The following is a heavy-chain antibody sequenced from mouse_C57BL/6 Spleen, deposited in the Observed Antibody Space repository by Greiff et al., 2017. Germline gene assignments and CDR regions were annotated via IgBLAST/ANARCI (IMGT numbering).Heavy chain of an antibody. V-gene: IGHV1-69*01. Sequence: QVQLQQPGAELVMPGASVKLSCKASGYTFTSYWMHWVKQRPGQGLEWIGEIDPSVSYTNYNQKFKGKSTLTVDKSSSTAYMQLSSLTSEDSAVYYCARWGVTRDFAYWSQGTLVTVAA. CDR3: ARWGVTRDFAY. CDR1: GYTFTSYW. D-gene: IGHD2-2*01. J-gene: IGHJ3*01. CDR2: IDPSVSYT.